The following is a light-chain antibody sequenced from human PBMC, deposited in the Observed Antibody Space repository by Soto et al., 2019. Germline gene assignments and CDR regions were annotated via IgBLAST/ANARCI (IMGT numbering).Light chain of an antibody. V-gene: IGLV2-23*01. J-gene: IGLJ1*01. Sequence: QSALTQPASVSGSPGQSITISCTGTSSDVGSYNLVSWFQQHPGKVPKLMIYEGNKRPSGVSTRFSGSKSGNTASLTISGLQAEDEADYYCCSYAGSSTYVFGTGTKVTVL. CDR1: SSDVGSYNL. CDR3: CSYAGSSTYV. CDR2: EGN.